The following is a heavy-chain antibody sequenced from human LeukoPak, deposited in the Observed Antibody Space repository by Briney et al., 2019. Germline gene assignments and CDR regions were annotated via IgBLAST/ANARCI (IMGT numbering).Heavy chain of an antibody. CDR2: ISWNSGTI. Sequence: PGGSLRLSCAASGFSFYDCAMHWVRQAPGKGLEWVSGISWNSGTIDYADSVKGRFTVSRDNAKNSLYLQMNSLRAEDTAVYYCVKVRGYSYGYFDYWGQGTLVTVSS. V-gene: IGHV3-9*01. J-gene: IGHJ4*02. CDR3: VKVRGYSYGYFDY. D-gene: IGHD5-18*01. CDR1: GFSFYDCA.